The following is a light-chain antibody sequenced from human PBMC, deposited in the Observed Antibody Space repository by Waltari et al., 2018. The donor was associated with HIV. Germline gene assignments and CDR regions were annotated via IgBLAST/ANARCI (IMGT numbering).Light chain of an antibody. Sequence: QSVLTQPPSVSAAPGPKVTIPCSGTASDIGRNDVSWYQQVPGTAPKVVIHDNNDRPSEIPDRFSGSKSGTSATLGITGLQTGDEAVYYCATWDSSLGGYIFGSGTKVTVL. CDR2: DNN. J-gene: IGLJ1*01. CDR1: ASDIGRND. V-gene: IGLV1-51*01. CDR3: ATWDSSLGGYI.